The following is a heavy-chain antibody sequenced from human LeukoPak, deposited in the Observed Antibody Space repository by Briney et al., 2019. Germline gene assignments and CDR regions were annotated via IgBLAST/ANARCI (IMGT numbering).Heavy chain of an antibody. CDR3: ARVASDGWFFDY. V-gene: IGHV4-4*07. D-gene: IGHD6-19*01. CDR1: GGSISSYY. CDR2: IYTSGST. J-gene: IGHJ4*02. Sequence: SETLSLTCTVSGGSISSYYWIWIRQPAGKGLEWIGRIYTSGSTNYNPSLESRVTMSVDTSKNQFSLKLSSVTAADTAVYYCARVASDGWFFDYWGQGTLVTVSS.